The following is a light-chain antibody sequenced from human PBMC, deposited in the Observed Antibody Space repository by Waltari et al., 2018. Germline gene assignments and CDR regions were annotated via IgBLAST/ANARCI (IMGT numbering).Light chain of an antibody. CDR2: WAS. V-gene: IGKV4-1*01. CDR3: QQYYDTPYT. CDR1: QNLLYSPNNKDF. Sequence: DIVMTQSPDSLVVSLGERATLTSKSSQNLLYSPNNKDFLAWYQQKPGQPPKLLIYWASTRESGVPDRFTGSGSGTDFSLTISSLQAEDVAVYYCQQYYDTPYTFGQGTKLEIK. J-gene: IGKJ2*01.